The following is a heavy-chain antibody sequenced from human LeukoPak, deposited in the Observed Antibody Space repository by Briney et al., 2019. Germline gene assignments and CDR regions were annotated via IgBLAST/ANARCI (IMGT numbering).Heavy chain of an antibody. J-gene: IGHJ3*02. CDR1: GFTFSSYS. CDR2: ISSSSSTI. Sequence: PGGSLRLSCAASGFTFSSYSMNWVRQAPGKGLEWVSYISSSSSTIYYADSVKGRFTISRDNAKNSLYLQMNSLRAEDTDVYYCARRIAAAGNDAFDIWGQGTMVTVSS. CDR3: ARRIAAAGNDAFDI. D-gene: IGHD6-13*01. V-gene: IGHV3-48*01.